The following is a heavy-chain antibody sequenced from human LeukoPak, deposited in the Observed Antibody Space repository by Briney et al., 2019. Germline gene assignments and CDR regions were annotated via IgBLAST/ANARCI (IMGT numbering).Heavy chain of an antibody. J-gene: IGHJ6*03. V-gene: IGHV1-8*01. CDR3: ARGPTSSYYDFWSGYYDPSYMDV. D-gene: IGHD3-3*01. Sequence: ASVKVSCKASGYTFTSYDINWVRQATGQGLEWMGWMNPSSGNTGYAQKFQGRVTMTRNTSISTAYMELSSLRSEDTAVYYCARGPTSSYYDFWSGYYDPSYMDVWGKGTTVTVSS. CDR2: MNPSSGNT. CDR1: GYTFTSYD.